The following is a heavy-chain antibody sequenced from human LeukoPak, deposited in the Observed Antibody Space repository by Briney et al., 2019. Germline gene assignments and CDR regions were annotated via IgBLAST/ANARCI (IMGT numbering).Heavy chain of an antibody. CDR2: INPNSGGT. J-gene: IGHJ4*02. CDR3: ARVSCSGGSCLIDY. V-gene: IGHV1-2*06. Sequence: ASVKVSCKASGYTFTSYYMHWVRQAPGQGLEWMGRINPNSGGTNYAQKFQGRVTTARDTSISTAYMELSRLRSDDTAVYYCARVSCSGGSCLIDYWGQGTLVTVSS. CDR1: GYTFTSYY. D-gene: IGHD2-15*01.